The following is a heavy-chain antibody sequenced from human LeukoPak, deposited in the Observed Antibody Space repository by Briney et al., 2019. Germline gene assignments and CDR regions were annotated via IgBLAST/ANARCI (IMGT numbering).Heavy chain of an antibody. Sequence: PSETLSLTCTVSGGSISNYYWSWIRQPAGKGLEWIGRIYAGGNTDHNPSLKSRVTMSVDSSKNQFSLRLRSVTAADTAVYYCAREHKDYDGDGYYYGGWGQGTLVSVS. CDR1: GGSISNYY. CDR3: AREHKDYDGDGYYYGG. V-gene: IGHV4-4*07. CDR2: IYAGGNT. J-gene: IGHJ4*02. D-gene: IGHD2-21*02.